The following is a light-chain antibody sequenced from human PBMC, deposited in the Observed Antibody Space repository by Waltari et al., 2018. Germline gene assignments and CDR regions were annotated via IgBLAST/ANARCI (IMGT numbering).Light chain of an antibody. CDR1: ENIYNS. V-gene: IGKV1-39*01. Sequence: DIQMTQSPSSLSASVGDRVTITCRASENIYNSLNWYQQKPGKAPHLLIYEASTLRSGVPSRFSGSGSGTDYTFIISSLQSEDVATYYCQHGYGTPLTFGGGTKVEIK. J-gene: IGKJ4*01. CDR2: EAS. CDR3: QHGYGTPLT.